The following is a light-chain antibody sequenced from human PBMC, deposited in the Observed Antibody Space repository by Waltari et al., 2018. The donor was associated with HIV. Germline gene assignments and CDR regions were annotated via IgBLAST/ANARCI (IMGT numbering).Light chain of an antibody. CDR3: SSYAGPNHLL. V-gene: IGLV1-40*01. Sequence: QSVLTQPPSVSGAPGPRVTIPCPGSSSNIGAGSVVHWYPQLPGTAPKLLINGNINRPSGVPDRFSGSKSGNTASLTVSGLQADDEADYYCSSYAGPNHLLFGGGTKLTVL. J-gene: IGLJ2*01. CDR1: SSNIGAGSV. CDR2: GNI.